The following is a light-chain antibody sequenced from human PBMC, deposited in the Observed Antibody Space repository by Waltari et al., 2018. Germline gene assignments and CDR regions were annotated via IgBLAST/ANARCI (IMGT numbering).Light chain of an antibody. V-gene: IGKV3-20*01. J-gene: IGKJ2*01. Sequence: EVVLTQSPATLSLSPGESATLPCRASQSLTKRYLAWYQQKPGQAPRPLIYGASSRAAGIPDRFSGSGSGTDCTLIISRLEPDDFAVYYCQQYGSSILYTFGQGTKLEIK. CDR1: QSLTKRY. CDR2: GAS. CDR3: QQYGSSILYT.